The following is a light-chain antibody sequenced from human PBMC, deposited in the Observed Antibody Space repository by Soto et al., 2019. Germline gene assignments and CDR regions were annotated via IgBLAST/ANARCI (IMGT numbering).Light chain of an antibody. Sequence: IVLTQSPATLSLSPGERATLSCRASQTVSNYLAWYQQKPGQAPRLLIYDASIRATGIPARFSGSGSGTDFTLTISSLEPEDFAVYYCQQRSNWPPITVGQGTRLEIK. J-gene: IGKJ5*01. V-gene: IGKV3-11*01. CDR3: QQRSNWPPIT. CDR1: QTVSNY. CDR2: DAS.